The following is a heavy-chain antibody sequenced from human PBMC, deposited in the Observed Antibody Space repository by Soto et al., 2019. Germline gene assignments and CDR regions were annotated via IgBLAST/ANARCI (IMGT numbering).Heavy chain of an antibody. CDR3: ARDGGVASVYGMDV. V-gene: IGHV1-2*02. CDR1: GYTLTDYY. CDR2: INPNSGGT. J-gene: IGHJ6*02. D-gene: IGHD5-12*01. Sequence: ASVKVSCKASGYTLTDYYIHWVRQAPGQGLEWLGWINPNSGGTNYAQKFRGRVTLSRDTSISTSYLELGRLTTDDTAVYYCARDGGVASVYGMDVWGLG.